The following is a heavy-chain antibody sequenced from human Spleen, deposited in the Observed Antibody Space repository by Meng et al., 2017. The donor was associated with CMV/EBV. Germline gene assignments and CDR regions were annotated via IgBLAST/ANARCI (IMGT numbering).Heavy chain of an antibody. CDR2: ISWDGGST. CDR3: AKDIAPHDFWSGYFDY. V-gene: IGHV3-43D*03. Sequence: SCAASGFTFDDYAMHWVRQAPGKGLEWVSLISWDGGSTYYADSVKGRFTISRDNSKNSLYLQMNSLRAEDTALYYCAKDIAPHDFWSGYFDYWGQGTLVPSPQ. CDR1: GFTFDDYA. J-gene: IGHJ4*02. D-gene: IGHD3-3*01.